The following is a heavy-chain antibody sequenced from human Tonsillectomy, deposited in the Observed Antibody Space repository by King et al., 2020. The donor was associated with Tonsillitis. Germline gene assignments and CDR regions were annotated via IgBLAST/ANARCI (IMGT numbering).Heavy chain of an antibody. CDR1: GFTFNNSP. CDR3: VTERSEGAAAGHDAFDI. V-gene: IGHV3-30-3*01. J-gene: IGHJ3*02. Sequence: VQLVESGGGVVQPGRSLRLSCAASGFTFNNSPMHWVRQAPGKGLEWVTLISYHGIDQYYADSVKGRFTISRDNSKNTLYLQMNSLREEDTAVYYCVTERSEGAAAGHDAFDIWGQGTMVTVSS. CDR2: ISYHGIDQ. D-gene: IGHD6-13*01.